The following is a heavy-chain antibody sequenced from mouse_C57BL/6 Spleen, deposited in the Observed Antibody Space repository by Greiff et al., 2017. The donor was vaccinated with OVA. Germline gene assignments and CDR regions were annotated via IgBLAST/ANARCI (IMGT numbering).Heavy chain of an antibody. CDR3: ARRSNYPYYFDY. Sequence: QVQLQQPGAELVKPGASVKLSCKASGYTFTSYWMQWVKQRPGQGLEWIGEIDPSDSYTNYNQKFKGKATLTVDTSSSTAYIQLSSLTSEDSAVYYCARRSNYPYYFDYWGQGTTLTVSS. CDR2: IDPSDSYT. D-gene: IGHD2-5*01. CDR1: GYTFTSYW. J-gene: IGHJ2*01. V-gene: IGHV1-50*01.